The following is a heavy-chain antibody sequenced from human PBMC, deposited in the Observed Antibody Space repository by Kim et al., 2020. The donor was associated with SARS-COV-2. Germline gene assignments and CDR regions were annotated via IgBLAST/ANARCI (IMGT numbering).Heavy chain of an antibody. CDR1: GGSISSYY. D-gene: IGHD6-19*01. CDR2: IYYSGST. J-gene: IGHJ4*02. CDR3: ASVLEGYSSGWHFDY. Sequence: SETLSLTCTVSGGSISSYYWSWIRQPPGKGLEWIGYIYYSGSTNYNPSLKSRVTITVDTSKNQFSLKLSSVTAADTAVYYCASVLEGYSSGWHFDYWGQGTLVTVSS. V-gene: IGHV4-59*13.